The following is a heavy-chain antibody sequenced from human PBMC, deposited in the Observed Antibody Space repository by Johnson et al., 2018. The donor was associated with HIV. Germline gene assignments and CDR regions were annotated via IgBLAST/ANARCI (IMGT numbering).Heavy chain of an antibody. J-gene: IGHJ3*02. CDR2: IKQDGSEI. CDR1: GFTFNTYW. Sequence: EVQLVESGGGLVQPGGSLRLSCAASGFTFNTYWMTWVRQAPGKGLEWVANIKQDGSEIYYADSVRGRFSISRDKSKDTLYLQMSSLRAEDTAVYYCAKGRGYDYDAFDIWGQGTMVTVSS. CDR3: AKGRGYDYDAFDI. D-gene: IGHD5-12*01. V-gene: IGHV3-7*03.